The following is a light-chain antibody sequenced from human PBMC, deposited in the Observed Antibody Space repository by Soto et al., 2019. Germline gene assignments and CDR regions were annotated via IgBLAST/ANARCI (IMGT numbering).Light chain of an antibody. V-gene: IGKV3-20*01. Sequence: EIVLTQSPGTLSLSPGERATLSFRASQTVTSNFLAWYQQIPGRAPRLLIYRASSGATGIPDRFSGSGSGTDFTLSISGLEPEDFAVYYCQQYGTFPTFGQGTRLE. CDR1: QTVTSNF. CDR3: QQYGTFPT. CDR2: RAS. J-gene: IGKJ5*01.